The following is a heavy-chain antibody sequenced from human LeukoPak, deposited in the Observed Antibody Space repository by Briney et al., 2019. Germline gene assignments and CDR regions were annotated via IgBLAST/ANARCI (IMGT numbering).Heavy chain of an antibody. CDR3: ARETFSSYASDAFDI. V-gene: IGHV4-34*01. Sequence: SETLSLTCAVYGGSFNDYSWSWIRQPPGEGLEWIGEINDSGSTNYNPSLKSRVTISVDTSKNLFSLKLNSVTAADTAVYYCARETFSSYASDAFDIWGQGTMVTVSS. CDR2: INDSGST. CDR1: GGSFNDYS. D-gene: IGHD6-19*01. J-gene: IGHJ3*02.